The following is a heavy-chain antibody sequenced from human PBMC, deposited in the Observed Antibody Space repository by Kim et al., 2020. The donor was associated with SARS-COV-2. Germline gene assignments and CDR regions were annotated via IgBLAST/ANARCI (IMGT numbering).Heavy chain of an antibody. CDR2: IIPIFGTA. CDR1: GGTFSSYA. D-gene: IGHD3-22*01. J-gene: IGHJ6*02. CDR3: ARELYYDSSGYYGGNYYYYGMDV. V-gene: IGHV1-69*13. Sequence: SVKVSCKASGGTFSSYAISWVRQAPGQGLEWMGGIIPIFGTANYAQKFQGRVTITADESTSTAYMELSSLRSEDTAVYYCARELYYDSSGYYGGNYYYYGMDVWGQGTTVTVSS.